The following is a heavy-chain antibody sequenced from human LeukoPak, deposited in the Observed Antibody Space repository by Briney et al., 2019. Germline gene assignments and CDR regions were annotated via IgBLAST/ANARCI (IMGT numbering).Heavy chain of an antibody. V-gene: IGHV4-59*08. CDR1: DGSIDNNC. D-gene: IGHD3-3*01. CDR3: ARHRYGVGMDV. J-gene: IGHJ6*02. CDR2: ICNSGST. Sequence: SETLSLTCTVTDGSIDNNCWSWVRQPPGKGLEWIGHICNSGSTNYNPPLKSRITISADTSKIQFSLKLSSVTVADTAVYYCARHRYGVGMDVWGQGTTVTVSS.